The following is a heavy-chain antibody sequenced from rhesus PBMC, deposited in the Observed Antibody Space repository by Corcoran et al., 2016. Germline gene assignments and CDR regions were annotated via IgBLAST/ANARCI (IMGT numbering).Heavy chain of an antibody. J-gene: IGHJ5-1*01. Sequence: QVQLQELGPGLVKPSATLFLTCAGTGAYISSYCWSWLRQPPGRRLEWIGEINGNSGSTYYNPSLKSRVSISKHASKNQFSLKLNSVTAADTAVYYCARDRDNLSNVWGPGVLVTVSS. CDR3: ARDRDNLSNV. D-gene: IGHD1-20*01. V-gene: IGHV4-80*01. CDR2: INGNSGST. CDR1: GAYISSYC.